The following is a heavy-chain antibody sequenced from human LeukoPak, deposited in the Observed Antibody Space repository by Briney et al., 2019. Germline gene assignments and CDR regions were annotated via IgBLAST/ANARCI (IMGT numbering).Heavy chain of an antibody. CDR3: ATWNYGDYN. Sequence: GGSLRLSCAASGFAFSSYSMNWVRQAPGKGLEWVSYISSSSSTIYYADSVKGRFTISRDNAKNSLYLQMNSLRAEDTAVYYCATWNYGDYNWGRGTLVTVSS. V-gene: IGHV3-48*04. D-gene: IGHD4-17*01. J-gene: IGHJ4*02. CDR2: ISSSSSTI. CDR1: GFAFSSYS.